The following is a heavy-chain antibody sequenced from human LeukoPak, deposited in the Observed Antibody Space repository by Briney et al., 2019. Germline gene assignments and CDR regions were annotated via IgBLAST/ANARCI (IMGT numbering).Heavy chain of an antibody. J-gene: IGHJ4*02. CDR3: ARDVEACSSSCWSVFDY. D-gene: IGHD6-13*01. CDR1: GFTFSEYS. CDR2: ISSSSTSI. Sequence: GGSLRLSCAVSGFTFSEYSMNWVRQVPEKGLEWISYISSSSTSIYYADSVGGRFTISRDNAKNSLYLQMNSLRDEDTAVYYCARDVEACSSSCWSVFDYWGQGILVTVSS. V-gene: IGHV3-48*02.